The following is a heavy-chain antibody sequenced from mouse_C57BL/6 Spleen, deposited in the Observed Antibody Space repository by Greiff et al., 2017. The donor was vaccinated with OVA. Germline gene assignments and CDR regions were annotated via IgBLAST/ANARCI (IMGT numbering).Heavy chain of an antibody. CDR2: RQPKRGRK. Sequence: QVQLQQPGAELVKPGASVKLSCKASGYTFTSYWMHWVKQRPGQGLEWIGMRQPKRGRKKDNEKCKSKAKLTVDKSSSTAYMQLSSLTSEDSAVYYCATDGSYASCGQGTTLTVSS. V-gene: IGHV1-64*01. CDR3: ATDGSYAS. D-gene: IGHD2-3*01. J-gene: IGHJ2*01. CDR1: GYTFTSYW.